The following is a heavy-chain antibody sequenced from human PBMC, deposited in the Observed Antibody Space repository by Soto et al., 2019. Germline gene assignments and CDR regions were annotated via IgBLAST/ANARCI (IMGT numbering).Heavy chain of an antibody. Sequence: QVQLEESGGGVVQPGRSLRLSCAASGFTFSSYGMHWVRQAPGKGLEWVAVIWYDGSNKYYADSVKGRFTISRDNSKKTLYLQMNSLGDEDTAVYYCARIPQIAVAGTRFGYFDLWGRGTLVTVSS. V-gene: IGHV3-33*01. CDR1: GFTFSSYG. D-gene: IGHD6-19*01. CDR3: ARIPQIAVAGTRFGYFDL. CDR2: IWYDGSNK. J-gene: IGHJ2*01.